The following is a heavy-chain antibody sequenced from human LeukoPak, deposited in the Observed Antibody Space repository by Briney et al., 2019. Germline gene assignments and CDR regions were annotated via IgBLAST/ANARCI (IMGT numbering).Heavy chain of an antibody. Sequence: GGSLRLSCAASGFTFSSYGMHWVRQAPGKGLEWAAFIRYDGSNKHYADSVKGRFTISRDNSKNTLYLQMNSLRAEDTAVYYCAKDKGSGWSPLDYWGQGTLVTVSS. J-gene: IGHJ4*02. V-gene: IGHV3-30*02. CDR1: GFTFSSYG. D-gene: IGHD6-19*01. CDR2: IRYDGSNK. CDR3: AKDKGSGWSPLDY.